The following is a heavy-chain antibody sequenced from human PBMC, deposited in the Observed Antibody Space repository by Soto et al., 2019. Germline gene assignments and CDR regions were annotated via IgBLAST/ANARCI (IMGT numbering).Heavy chain of an antibody. CDR1: GGSFSGYY. J-gene: IGHJ6*02. D-gene: IGHD1-1*01. CDR3: ARGGLEPEYNYCFYGMDV. V-gene: IGHV4-34*01. CDR2: INHRGSL. Sequence: SETLSLTCAVYGGSFSGYYWSWIRQPPGKGLVWPGEINHRGSLNYTPSLRSRVTISADTSKNEFSLKLSSVTAADTGLYYCARGGLEPEYNYCFYGMDVWGQGTTVTAP.